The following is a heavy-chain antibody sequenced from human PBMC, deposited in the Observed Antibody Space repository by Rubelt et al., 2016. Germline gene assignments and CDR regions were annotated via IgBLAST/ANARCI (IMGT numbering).Heavy chain of an antibody. D-gene: IGHD3-16*01. CDR2: ISGSGGTI. J-gene: IGHJ4*02. CDR1: GFTFSSYA. Sequence: EVQLVESGGGLVKPGGSLRLSCAASGFTFSSYAMSWVRQAPGKGLEWVSSISGSGGTIYYADSVMGRFTISRDNAKNSLFRQMNSLRAEDTAVYYCARGVRVLGAADVALDCWGQGTLVTVSS. CDR3: ARGVRVLGAADVALDC. V-gene: IGHV3-21*01.